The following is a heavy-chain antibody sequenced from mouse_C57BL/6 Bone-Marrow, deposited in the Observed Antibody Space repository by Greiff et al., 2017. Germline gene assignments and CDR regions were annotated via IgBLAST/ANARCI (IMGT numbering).Heavy chain of an antibody. CDR1: GYTFTSYW. V-gene: IGHV1-61*01. D-gene: IGHD1-1*01. CDR2: IYPSDSET. Sequence: VQLQQPGAELVRPGSSVKLSCKASGYTFTSYWMDWVKQRPGQGLEWIGNIYPSDSETHYNQKFTDKATLTVDKSSSTAYMQLSSLTSEDSAVYYCARPDYYGSTFAYWGQGTLVTVSA. J-gene: IGHJ3*01. CDR3: ARPDYYGSTFAY.